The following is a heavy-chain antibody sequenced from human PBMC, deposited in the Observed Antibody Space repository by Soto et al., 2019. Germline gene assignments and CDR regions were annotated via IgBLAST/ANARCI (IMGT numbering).Heavy chain of an antibody. Sequence: QVQLVESGGDVVQPGKSLRLSCAASGFILNSYAMYWVRQAPGKGLEWVAVVSNDGTNQYFAESMKGRFSISRDTSKNTVYLQMTSLRPDDTAVYYCARVGSGGGGDYWGQGTLATVSS. V-gene: IGHV3-30*03. CDR1: GFILNSYA. D-gene: IGHD3-16*01. CDR2: VSNDGTNQ. J-gene: IGHJ4*02. CDR3: ARVGSGGGGDY.